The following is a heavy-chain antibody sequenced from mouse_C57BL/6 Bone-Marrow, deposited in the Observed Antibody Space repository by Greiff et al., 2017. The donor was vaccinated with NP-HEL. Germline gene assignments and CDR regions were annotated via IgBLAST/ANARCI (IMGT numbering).Heavy chain of an antibody. CDR1: GYTFTDYE. D-gene: IGHD1-1*01. CDR2: IDPETGGT. J-gene: IGHJ4*01. Sequence: QVQLQQSGAELVRPGASVTLSCKASGYTFTDYEMHWVKQTPVHGLEWIGAIDPETGGTAYNQKFKGKAILTADKSSSTAYMELRSLTSEDSAVYYCTTNDYGSSYDYAMDYWGQGTSVTVSS. V-gene: IGHV1-15*01. CDR3: TTNDYGSSYDYAMDY.